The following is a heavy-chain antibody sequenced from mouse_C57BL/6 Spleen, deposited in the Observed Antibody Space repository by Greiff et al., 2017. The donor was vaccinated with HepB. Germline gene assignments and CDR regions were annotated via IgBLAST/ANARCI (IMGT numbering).Heavy chain of an antibody. CDR2: IDPSDSYT. CDR3: ARRLTLYYYAMDY. CDR1: GYTFTSYW. D-gene: IGHD3-2*02. Sequence: VKLQQPGAELVMPGASVKLSCKASGYTFTSYWMHWVKQRPGQGLEWIGEIDPSDSYTNYNQKFKGKSTLTVDKSSSTAYMQLSSLTSEDSAVYYCARRLTLYYYAMDYWGQGTSVTVSS. J-gene: IGHJ4*01. V-gene: IGHV1-69*01.